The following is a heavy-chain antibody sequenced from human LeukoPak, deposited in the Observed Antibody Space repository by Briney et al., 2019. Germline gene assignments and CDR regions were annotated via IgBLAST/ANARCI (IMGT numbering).Heavy chain of an antibody. CDR2: ISAYNGKT. J-gene: IGHJ4*02. D-gene: IGHD5-24*01. Sequence: ASVKVSCKASGYTFISYGISWVRQAPGQGLEWMGWISAYNGKTNYAQKLQGRVTMTTHTSTSTAYMELRSLRSDDTAVYYCARSLDGYNEYYFDYWGQGTLVTVSS. CDR1: GYTFISYG. CDR3: ARSLDGYNEYYFDY. V-gene: IGHV1-18*01.